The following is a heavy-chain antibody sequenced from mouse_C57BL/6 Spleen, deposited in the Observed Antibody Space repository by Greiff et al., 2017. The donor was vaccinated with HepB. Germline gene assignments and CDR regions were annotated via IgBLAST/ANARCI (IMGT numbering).Heavy chain of an antibody. V-gene: IGHV1-61*01. CDR1: GYTFTSYW. CDR2: IYPSDSET. CDR3: ARLGDGYSYYFDY. D-gene: IGHD2-3*01. Sequence: VQLQQPGAELVRPGSSVKLSCKASGYTFTSYWMDWVKQRPGQGLEWIGTIYPSDSETHYNQKFKDKATLTVDKSSSTAYMQLSSLTSEDSAVYYCARLGDGYSYYFDYWGQGTTLTVSS. J-gene: IGHJ2*01.